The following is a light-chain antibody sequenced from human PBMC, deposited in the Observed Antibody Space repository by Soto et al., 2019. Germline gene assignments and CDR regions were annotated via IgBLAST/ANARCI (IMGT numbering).Light chain of an antibody. CDR1: SGHSSFI. Sequence: QSVLTQSSSASASLGSSVKLTCTLSSGHSSFIIAWHQQQPGKAPRFLMKLEGYGSYDKGSGVPDRFSGYSSGADRYLTISHLQFEDEADYYCETWDDNTWVFGGGTKLTVL. CDR2: LEGYGSY. V-gene: IGLV4-60*02. J-gene: IGLJ3*02. CDR3: ETWDDNTWV.